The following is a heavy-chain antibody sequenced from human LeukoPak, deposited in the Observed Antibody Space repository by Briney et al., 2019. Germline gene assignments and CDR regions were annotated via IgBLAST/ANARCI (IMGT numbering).Heavy chain of an antibody. Sequence: SVKVSCKASGGTFSSYAISWVRQAPGQGLEWMGRIIPILGIANYAQKFQGRVTITADKSTSTAYMELSSLRSEDTAVYYCARDFWPPNIHDSSGYWENDAFDIWGQGTMGTVSS. CDR3: ARDFWPPNIHDSSGYWENDAFDI. CDR2: IIPILGIA. CDR1: GGTFSSYA. V-gene: IGHV1-69*04. J-gene: IGHJ3*02. D-gene: IGHD3-22*01.